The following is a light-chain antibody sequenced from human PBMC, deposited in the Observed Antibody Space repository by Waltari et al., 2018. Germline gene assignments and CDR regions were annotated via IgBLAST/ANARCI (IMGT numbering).Light chain of an antibody. CDR1: HYITGSW. CDR3: QQYDGSVVT. Sequence: EIVLTKSQRTLSLARGEGVTPYCRASHYITGSWVTWDHQKHDQAPRLLIYGASSRATRIPDRFSGSVSGTDFTLTISRLDPEDSAVYYCQQYDGSVVTFGGGTKVEIK. J-gene: IGKJ4*01. V-gene: IGKV3-20*01. CDR2: GAS.